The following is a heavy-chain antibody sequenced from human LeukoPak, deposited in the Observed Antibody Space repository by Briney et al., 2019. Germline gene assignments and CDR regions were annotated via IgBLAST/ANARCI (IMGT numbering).Heavy chain of an antibody. D-gene: IGHD3-10*01. J-gene: IGHJ4*02. V-gene: IGHV3-48*03. CDR3: ASYGSGSL. CDR2: ISSSGNTI. CDR1: GFNFSSFE. Sequence: GGSLGLSCAASGFNFSSFEMNWVRQAPGKGLEWVSYISSSGNTISYADSVKGRFTISRDNAKNSLYLQMNSLRGEDTAFYYCASYGSGSLWGQGTLVTVSS.